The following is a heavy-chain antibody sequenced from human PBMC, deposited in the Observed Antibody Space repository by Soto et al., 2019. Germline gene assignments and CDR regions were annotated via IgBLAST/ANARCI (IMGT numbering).Heavy chain of an antibody. CDR1: GFTFSSYW. V-gene: IGHV3-7*01. CDR3: ARARRAYYDFWSGPYYYGMDV. D-gene: IGHD3-3*01. Sequence: EVQLVESGGGLVQPGGSLRLSCAASGFTFSSYWMSWVRQAPGKGLEWVANIKQDGSEKYYVDSVKARFTISRDNAKNSLYLQMNSLRAEDTAVYYCARARRAYYDFWSGPYYYGMDVWGQGTTVTVTS. J-gene: IGHJ6*02. CDR2: IKQDGSEK.